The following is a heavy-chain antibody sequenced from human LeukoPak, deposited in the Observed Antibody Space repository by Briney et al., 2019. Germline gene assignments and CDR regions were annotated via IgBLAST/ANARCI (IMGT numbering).Heavy chain of an antibody. V-gene: IGHV4-39*07. Sequence: PSETLSLTCTVSGGSISSSSYYWGWIRQPPGKGLEWIGSIYYSGSTYYNPSLKSRVTISVDTSKNQFSLKLSSVTAADTAVYYCGVGIAAAGSNWFDPWGQGTLVTVSS. CDR3: GVGIAAAGSNWFDP. CDR1: GGSISSSSYY. CDR2: IYYSGST. J-gene: IGHJ5*02. D-gene: IGHD6-13*01.